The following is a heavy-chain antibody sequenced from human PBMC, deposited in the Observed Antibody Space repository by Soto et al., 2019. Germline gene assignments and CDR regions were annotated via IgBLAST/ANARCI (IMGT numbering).Heavy chain of an antibody. V-gene: IGHV1-69*06. J-gene: IGHJ6*02. Sequence: GASVKVSCKASGGTFSSYAISWVRQAPGQGLEWVGGIIPIFGTANYAQKFQGRVTITADKSTSTAYMELSSLRSEDTAVYYCARVTMVRGVIINYGMDVWGQGTTVTVSS. CDR2: IIPIFGTA. D-gene: IGHD3-10*01. CDR3: ARVTMVRGVIINYGMDV. CDR1: GGTFSSYA.